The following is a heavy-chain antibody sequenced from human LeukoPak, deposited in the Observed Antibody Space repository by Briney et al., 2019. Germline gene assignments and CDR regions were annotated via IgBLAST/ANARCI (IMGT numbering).Heavy chain of an antibody. Sequence: ASVKVSCKASGYTFTTYYMHWVRQAPGQGLEWMGTINPSAGTTTYAQKFQGRVTMTRDTSTSTVYMGLSSLRSEDTAIYYCARGDGMTKYFDYWGQGTLVTVSS. CDR1: GYTFTTYY. J-gene: IGHJ4*02. D-gene: IGHD2-15*01. CDR3: ARGDGMTKYFDY. V-gene: IGHV1-46*01. CDR2: INPSAGTT.